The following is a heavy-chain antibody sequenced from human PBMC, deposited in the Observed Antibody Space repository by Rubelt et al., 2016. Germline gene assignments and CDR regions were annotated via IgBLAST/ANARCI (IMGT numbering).Heavy chain of an antibody. D-gene: IGHD6-13*01. CDR2: INAYNGNT. CDR3: ASVASGSWYAGWFDP. Sequence: QVQLVQSGAEVKKPGASVKVSCKASGYTFTSYAMHWVRQAPGQRLEWMGWINAYNGNTNYAQKLHGRVTMTRNTSISTAYMELSSLRSEDTAVYYCASVASGSWYAGWFDPWGQGTLVTVSS. J-gene: IGHJ5*02. V-gene: IGHV1-3*01. CDR1: GYTFTSYA.